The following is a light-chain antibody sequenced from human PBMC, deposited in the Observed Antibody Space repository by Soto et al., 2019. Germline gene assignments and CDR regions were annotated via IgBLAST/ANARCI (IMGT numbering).Light chain of an antibody. CDR3: QQYGSSPYT. Sequence: ENVLTQSPGTLSLSPGEGGTLSCRASQSVTKNFLAWYQQKPGQAPRLLIYGASSRPGGIPDRFSGSGSGTDFTLTIPRLEPEDFAVYYCQQYGSSPYTFGQGTKVEIK. V-gene: IGKV3-20*01. CDR2: GAS. CDR1: QSVTKNF. J-gene: IGKJ2*01.